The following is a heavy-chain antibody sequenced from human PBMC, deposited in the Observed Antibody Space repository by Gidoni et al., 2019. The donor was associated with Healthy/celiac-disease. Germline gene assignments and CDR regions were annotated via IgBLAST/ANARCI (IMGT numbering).Heavy chain of an antibody. CDR2: FDPEDGET. J-gene: IGHJ6*02. CDR3: ATKAQSIGATTVVYYYYGMDV. Sequence: QVQLVQSGAEVKKPGASVTVSCKVSGYTLTELSMHWVRQAPGNGLEWMGGFDPEDGETIYAQKCQGRVTMTEDTSTDTAYMELSSLRSEDTAVYYCATKAQSIGATTVVYYYYGMDVWGQGTTVTVSS. V-gene: IGHV1-24*01. CDR1: GYTLTELS. D-gene: IGHD5-12*01.